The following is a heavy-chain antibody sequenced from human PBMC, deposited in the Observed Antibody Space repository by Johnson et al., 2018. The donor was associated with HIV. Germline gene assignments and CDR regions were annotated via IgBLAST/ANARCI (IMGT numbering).Heavy chain of an antibody. V-gene: IGHV3-30*04. D-gene: IGHD3-16*01. CDR1: GFTFSSYA. Sequence: VQLVESGGGVVQPGRSLRLSCAASGFTFSSYAMYWVRQAPGKGLEWVAVISYEGSTKYYADSVKGRFTISRDNSKNTLYLQMNSLRAEDMAVYYCAREESSPGGVAFDIWGQGTMVTVSS. CDR2: ISYEGSTK. CDR3: AREESSPGGVAFDI. J-gene: IGHJ3*02.